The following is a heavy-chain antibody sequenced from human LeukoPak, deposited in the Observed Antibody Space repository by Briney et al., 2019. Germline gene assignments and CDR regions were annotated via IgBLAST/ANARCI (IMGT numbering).Heavy chain of an antibody. D-gene: IGHD2/OR15-2a*01. V-gene: IGHV3-23*01. CDR1: GFTFSTYA. CDR3: AISMQGISAFYVTYFDY. J-gene: IGHJ4*02. CDR2: ISGSGDSA. Sequence: GRSLRLSCAASGFTFSTYAMSWVRQAPGKGPEWVSVISGSGDSAHYADSLKGRFTISRDNSKNTLDLQMNSLRAEDTAVYYCAISMQGISAFYVTYFDYWGQGTLVTVSS.